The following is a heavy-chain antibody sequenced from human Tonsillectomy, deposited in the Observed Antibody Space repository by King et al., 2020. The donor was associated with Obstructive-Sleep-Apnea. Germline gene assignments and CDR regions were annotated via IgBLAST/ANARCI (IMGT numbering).Heavy chain of an antibody. Sequence: VQLVESGGGVVQPGRSLRLSCAASGFTFSSYGMHWVRQAPGKGLEWVAVISYDGSNKYYADSVKGRFTISRDNSKNTLYLQMNSLRAEDTAVYYCAKDGGRLGELSPFDYWGQGTLVTVSS. D-gene: IGHD3-16*02. CDR3: AKDGGRLGELSPFDY. CDR2: ISYDGSNK. V-gene: IGHV3-30*18. J-gene: IGHJ4*02. CDR1: GFTFSSYG.